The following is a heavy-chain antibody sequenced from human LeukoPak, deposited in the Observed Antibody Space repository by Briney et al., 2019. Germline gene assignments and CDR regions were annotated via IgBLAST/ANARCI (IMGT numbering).Heavy chain of an antibody. CDR2: IYTSGST. J-gene: IGHJ3*02. CDR3: ARHVSYDFWSGYSRDAFDI. CDR1: GGSISSYY. Sequence: SETLSLTCTVSGGSISSYYWSWIRQPPGKGLEWIGYIYTSGSTNYNPSLKSRVTISVDTSKNQFSLKLSSVTATDTAVYYCARHVSYDFWSGYSRDAFDIWGQGTMVTVSS. D-gene: IGHD3-3*01. V-gene: IGHV4-4*09.